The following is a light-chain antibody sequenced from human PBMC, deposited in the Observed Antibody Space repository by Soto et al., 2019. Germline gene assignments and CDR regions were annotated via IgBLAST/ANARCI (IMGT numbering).Light chain of an antibody. Sequence: DIQMTQSPSTLSASVGDRVTITCRASQSISSWLAWYQQKPGKAPNLLIYDVSSLESGVPSRFSGSGSGTEFTLTISSLQPDDFATYYCQQYHIYSGTFGQGTKVDIK. CDR2: DVS. CDR1: QSISSW. CDR3: QQYHIYSGT. V-gene: IGKV1-5*01. J-gene: IGKJ1*01.